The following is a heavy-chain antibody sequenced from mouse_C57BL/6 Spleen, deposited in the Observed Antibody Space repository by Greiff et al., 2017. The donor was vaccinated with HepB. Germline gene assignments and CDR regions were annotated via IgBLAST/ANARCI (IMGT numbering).Heavy chain of an antibody. CDR1: GYAFSSYW. V-gene: IGHV1-80*01. CDR2: IYPGDGDT. D-gene: IGHD2-3*01. J-gene: IGHJ4*01. CDR3: AREADYDGYYGGVYYAMDY. Sequence: VQLQQSGAELVKPGASVKISCKASGYAFSSYWMNWVKQRPGKGLEWIGQIYPGDGDTNYNGKFKGKATLTADKSSSTAYMQISSLTSEDSAVYFCAREADYDGYYGGVYYAMDYWGQGTSVTVSS.